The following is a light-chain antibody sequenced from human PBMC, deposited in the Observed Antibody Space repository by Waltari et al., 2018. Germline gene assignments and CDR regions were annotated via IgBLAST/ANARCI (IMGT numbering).Light chain of an antibody. CDR3: QQYYVWPPIT. CDR2: GAS. CDR1: QSVRTN. V-gene: IGKV3-15*01. J-gene: IGKJ4*01. Sequence: VLLTQSPASLSVSPGETVILSCRASQSVRTNLVWYQQKAGQAPRTLIYGASTRASGVPSRFSGSGSETDFTLIISSLQSEAAAVYVCQQYYVWPPITFGGGPKLEI.